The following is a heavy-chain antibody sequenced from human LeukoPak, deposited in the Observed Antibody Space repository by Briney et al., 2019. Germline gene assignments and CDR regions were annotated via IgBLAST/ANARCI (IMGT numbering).Heavy chain of an antibody. CDR3: SKRGRNQKWVSDF. J-gene: IGHJ4*02. V-gene: IGHV4-59*01. CDR2: ISYSGST. Sequence: PSETLSLTCTVSGCSIISYSWSWLRQPPGKGLEWIGYISYSGSTNHNPPLQSGVTMSVNTSKNQFFLGLSSVTAADPGLYYRSKRGRNQKWVSDFWGEGTLVTVSS. D-gene: IGHD1-14*01. CDR1: GCSIISYS.